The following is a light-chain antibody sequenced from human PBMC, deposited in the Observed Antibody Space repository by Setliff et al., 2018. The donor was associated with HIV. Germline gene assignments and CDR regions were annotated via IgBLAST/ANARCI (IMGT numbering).Light chain of an antibody. CDR1: SSDVGSYDL. CDR3: CSYAGASTLTLV. CDR2: GVN. V-gene: IGLV2-23*02. J-gene: IGLJ2*01. Sequence: QSALTQPASVSGSSGQSIAISCTGTSSDVGSYDLVSWYQQYPGKAPKVMIYGVNKRPSGVSNRFSGSKSGNTASLTISGLQAEDEADYYCCSYAGASTLTLVFGGGTKVTVL.